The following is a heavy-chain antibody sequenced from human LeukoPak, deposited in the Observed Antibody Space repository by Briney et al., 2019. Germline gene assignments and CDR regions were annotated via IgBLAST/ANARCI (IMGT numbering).Heavy chain of an antibody. Sequence: PGGSLRLSCAASGFTFSSYGMHWVRQAPGKGLEWVAVISYDGSNKYYADSVKGRFTISRDNSKNTLYLQMNSLRAEDTAVYYCAKGGADQLDYWGQGTLVTVSS. CDR1: GFTFSSYG. J-gene: IGHJ4*02. CDR3: AKGGADQLDY. V-gene: IGHV3-30*18. D-gene: IGHD2-2*01. CDR2: ISYDGSNK.